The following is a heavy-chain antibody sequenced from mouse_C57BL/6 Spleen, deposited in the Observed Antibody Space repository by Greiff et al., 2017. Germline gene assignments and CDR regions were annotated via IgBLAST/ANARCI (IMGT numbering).Heavy chain of an antibody. V-gene: IGHV1-82*01. CDR2: IYPGDGDP. CDR1: GYAFSSSW. CDR3: ARSGWLLHYYAMDF. J-gene: IGHJ4*01. D-gene: IGHD2-3*01. Sequence: QVPLQQSGPALVKPGASVQLSCTASGYAFSSSWMNWVMQRHGKGLEWIGRIYPGDGDPNSNGQFKGKATLTADKFSSTAYMQLSSRTSEDSAVYFFARSGWLLHYYAMDFWGQGTSDTGSS.